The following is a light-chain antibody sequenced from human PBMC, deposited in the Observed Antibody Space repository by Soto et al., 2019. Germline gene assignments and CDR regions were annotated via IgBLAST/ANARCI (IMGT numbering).Light chain of an antibody. J-gene: IGKJ4*01. V-gene: IGKV3D-15*01. CDR2: GAS. CDR1: QSVSSN. CDR3: QQFSSYPLT. Sequence: EIVMTQSPATLSVSPGERATLCFRASQSVSSNLAWYQQKPGQAPRLLIYGASNRATGIPDRFSGSGSGTDFTLTISRLEPEDFAVYYCQQFSSYPLTFGGGTKVDIK.